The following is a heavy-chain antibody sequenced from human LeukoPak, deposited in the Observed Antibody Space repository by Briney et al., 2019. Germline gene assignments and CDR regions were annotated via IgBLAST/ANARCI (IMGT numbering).Heavy chain of an antibody. CDR2: ISYDGYYK. V-gene: IGHV3-30-3*01. CDR1: GFTFRTYT. D-gene: IGHD4-23*01. Sequence: GRSLRLSCAASGFTFRTYTMHWVRQAPGKGLEWVASISYDGYYKYYAESVKGPFIISRDNSKNTLYLQINSLRADGTAVYYCASAGAVTDSFVHWGEGTLVIVSS. CDR3: ASAGAVTDSFVH. J-gene: IGHJ5*02.